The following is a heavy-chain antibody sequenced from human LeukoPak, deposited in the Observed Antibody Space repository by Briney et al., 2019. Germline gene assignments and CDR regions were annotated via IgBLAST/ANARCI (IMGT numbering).Heavy chain of an antibody. D-gene: IGHD1-26*01. CDR1: GFTFSSDG. J-gene: IGHJ4*02. CDR3: AKDRGSAFDY. V-gene: IGHV3-30*02. CDR2: IRYTGSSK. Sequence: PGGSLRLSCAASGFTFSSDGMHWVHQAPGKGLEWVAFIRYTGSSKYYADTVKGRFTISRDNSKNTLYLQMNSLRAEATAVYYCAKDRGSAFDYWGQGTLVTVSS.